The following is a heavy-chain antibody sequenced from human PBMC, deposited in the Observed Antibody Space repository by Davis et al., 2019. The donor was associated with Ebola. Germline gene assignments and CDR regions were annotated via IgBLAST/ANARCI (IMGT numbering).Heavy chain of an antibody. CDR3: ARGIYDSSSSRSDYSDS. D-gene: IGHD3-22*01. J-gene: IGHJ4*02. V-gene: IGHV4-34*01. CDR1: GGSFSGCY. CDR2: INHSGST. Sequence: MPSETLSLTCAVYGGSFSGCYWNWIRQPPRKGLQWTGEINHSGSTNYNPSLKSRVTTSVDTSKNQFSLKLNSVTAADTAVYYCARGIYDSSSSRSDYSDSWGQGTLVTVSS.